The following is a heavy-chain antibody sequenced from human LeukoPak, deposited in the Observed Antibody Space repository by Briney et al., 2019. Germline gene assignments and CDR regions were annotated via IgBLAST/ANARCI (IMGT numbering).Heavy chain of an antibody. Sequence: ASVKVSCKASGYTFTGYYMHWVRQAPGQGLGWMGWINPNSGGTNYAQKFQGRVTMTRDTSISTAYMELSRLRSDDTAVYYCARERIVVVPAASNYFDYWGQGTLVTVSS. CDR3: ARERIVVVPAASNYFDY. CDR1: GYTFTGYY. D-gene: IGHD2-2*01. V-gene: IGHV1-2*02. J-gene: IGHJ4*02. CDR2: INPNSGGT.